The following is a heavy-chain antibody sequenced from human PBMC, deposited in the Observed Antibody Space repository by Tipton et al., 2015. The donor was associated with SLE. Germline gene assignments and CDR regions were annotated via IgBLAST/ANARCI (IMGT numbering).Heavy chain of an antibody. J-gene: IGHJ6*02. CDR1: GGSISSNY. CDR2: ISDGGDT. D-gene: IGHD2-8*01. CDR3: ARGMLTWRGAVLGVDV. V-gene: IGHV4-59*08. Sequence: TLSLTCSVSGGSISSNYWIWIRQPPGKGLEWIGYISDGGDTNYNPSLKSRVTTSVDPAKNQFSLKLTSVTAADSALYYCARGMLTWRGAVLGVDVWGQGTTVNVSS.